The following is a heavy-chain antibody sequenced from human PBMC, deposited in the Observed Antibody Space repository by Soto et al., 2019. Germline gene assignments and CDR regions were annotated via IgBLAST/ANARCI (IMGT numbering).Heavy chain of an antibody. CDR1: GFTFSTST. V-gene: IGHV3-21*01. CDR2: ISSSSNYI. J-gene: IGHJ4*02. D-gene: IGHD1-26*01. CDR3: ARGYSGSYADY. Sequence: SGGGLVKPGGSLRLSCAASGFTFSTSTMNWVRQAPGKGLEWVSCISSSSNYINYADSVKGRFTISRDNAKNSLYLQMNSLRAEDTAVYYCARGYSGSYADYWGQGILVTVSS.